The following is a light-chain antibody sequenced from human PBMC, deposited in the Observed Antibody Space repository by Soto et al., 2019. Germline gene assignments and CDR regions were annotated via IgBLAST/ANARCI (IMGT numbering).Light chain of an antibody. Sequence: DIVMTQSPSTLSASVGDRVTITCRASQSISTWLAWYQQEPGKAPKLLIHKASSLQSGVPSRFSGSGSGTEFTLTISSLQPDDFATYYCQQSYSTLPITFGQGTRLEIK. V-gene: IGKV1-5*03. CDR2: KAS. CDR1: QSISTW. CDR3: QQSYSTLPIT. J-gene: IGKJ5*01.